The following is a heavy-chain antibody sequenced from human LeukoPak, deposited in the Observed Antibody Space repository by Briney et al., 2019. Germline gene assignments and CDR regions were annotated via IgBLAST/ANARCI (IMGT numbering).Heavy chain of an antibody. CDR1: GGSISSYY. CDR2: IYYSGST. CDR3: ARQIPGVVGATYFDY. V-gene: IGHV4-59*08. D-gene: IGHD1-26*01. J-gene: IGHJ4*02. Sequence: SETLSLTCTVSGGSISSYYWSWIRQPPGKGLEWIGYIYYSGSTNYNPSLKSRVTIPVDTSKNQFSLKLSSVTAADTAVYYCARQIPGVVGATYFDYWGQGTLVTVSS.